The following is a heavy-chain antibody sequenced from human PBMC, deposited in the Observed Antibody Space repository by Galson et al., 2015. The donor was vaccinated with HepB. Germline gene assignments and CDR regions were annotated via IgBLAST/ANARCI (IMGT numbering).Heavy chain of an antibody. Sequence: SVKVSCKASGYTFTSYGISWVRQAPGQGLEWMGWISAYNGNTNYAQKLQGRVTMTTDTSTSTAHMELRSLRSDDTAVYYCARGRGKGYCSGGSCYSPFDYWGQGTLVTVSS. V-gene: IGHV1-18*01. CDR2: ISAYNGNT. J-gene: IGHJ4*02. D-gene: IGHD2-15*01. CDR1: GYTFTSYG. CDR3: ARGRGKGYCSGGSCYSPFDY.